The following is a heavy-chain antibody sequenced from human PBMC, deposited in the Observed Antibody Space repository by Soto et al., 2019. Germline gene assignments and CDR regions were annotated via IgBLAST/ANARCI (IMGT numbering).Heavy chain of an antibody. J-gene: IGHJ4*02. Sequence: QITLKESGPTLVKPTQTLMLTCTFSGFSLSTSGVGVGWIRQPPGKALEWLALIYWDDDKRYSPSLERRLPITKDTSKIQVVLTMTNMDPVDTATYYCAHRRRYYDSSGYYYLDYWGQGTLVTVSS. CDR3: AHRRRYYDSSGYYYLDY. V-gene: IGHV2-5*02. CDR2: IYWDDDK. D-gene: IGHD3-22*01. CDR1: GFSLSTSGVG.